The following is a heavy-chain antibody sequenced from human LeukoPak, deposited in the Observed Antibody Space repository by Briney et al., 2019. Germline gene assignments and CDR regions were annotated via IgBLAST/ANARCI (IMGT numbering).Heavy chain of an antibody. Sequence: GASVKVSCKASGYTFTTFYLNWVRQAPGQGPEWIGWINPNTAGTSYAQKFQGRATLTRDTSLSTVYLELRRLRSDDTAIYFCARDLLSSYQSRNPLSADYGMDVWGQGTTITVSS. V-gene: IGHV1-2*02. CDR2: INPNTAGT. CDR3: ARDLLSSYQSRNPLSADYGMDV. D-gene: IGHD5-12*01. J-gene: IGHJ6*02. CDR1: GYTFTTFY.